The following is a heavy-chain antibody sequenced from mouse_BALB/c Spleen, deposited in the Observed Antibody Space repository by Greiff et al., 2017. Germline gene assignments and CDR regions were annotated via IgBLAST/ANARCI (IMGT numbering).Heavy chain of an antibody. V-gene: IGHV5-17*02. CDR1: GFTFSSFG. CDR2: ISSGSSTI. J-gene: IGHJ4*01. Sequence: EVMLVESGGGLVQPGGSRKLSCAASGFTFSSFGMHWVRQAPEKGLEWVAYISSGSSTIYYADTVKGRFTISRDNPKNTLYLQMSSLKSEDTAMYYCARHYGNAMDYWGQGTSVTVSS. D-gene: IGHD2-1*01. CDR3: ARHYGNAMDY.